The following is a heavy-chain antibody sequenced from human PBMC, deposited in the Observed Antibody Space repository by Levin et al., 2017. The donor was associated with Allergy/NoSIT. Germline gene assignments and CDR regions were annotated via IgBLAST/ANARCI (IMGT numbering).Heavy chain of an antibody. CDR1: GFTFSDYY. CDR2: ISFSGSNI. V-gene: IGHV3-11*01. D-gene: IGHD2-2*02. J-gene: IGHJ6*02. CDR3: ARGEYCSSSSCYTKPRSSLDV. Sequence: GESLKISCAASGFTFSDYYMSWIRQAPGKGLEWLSYISFSGSNIYYADSVKGRFTISRDNAKKLLYLQMNSLRAEDTAVYYCARGEYCSSSSCYTKPRSSLDVWGRGTTATVSS.